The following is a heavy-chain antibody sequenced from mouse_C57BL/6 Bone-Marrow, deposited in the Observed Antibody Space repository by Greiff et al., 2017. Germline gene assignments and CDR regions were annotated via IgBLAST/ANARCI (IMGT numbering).Heavy chain of an antibody. CDR2: INPNYGTT. Sequence: VQLQQSGPELVKPGASVKISCKASGYSFTDYNMNWVKQSNGKSLAWIGVINPNYGTTSYTQTFKGKATLTVDQSSSTAYMQLNSLTCEDSAVYYCASPLYDGYYRAYWGQGTLVTVSA. CDR3: ASPLYDGYYRAY. D-gene: IGHD2-3*01. J-gene: IGHJ3*01. V-gene: IGHV1-39*01. CDR1: GYSFTDYN.